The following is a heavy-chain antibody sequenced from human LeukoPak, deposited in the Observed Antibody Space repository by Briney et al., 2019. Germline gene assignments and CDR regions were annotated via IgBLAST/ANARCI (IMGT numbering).Heavy chain of an antibody. CDR2: IIPILGIA. J-gene: IGHJ6*03. Sequence: SVKVSCKASGGTFSSYAISWVRQAPGQGLEWMGRIIPILGIANYAQKFQGRVTITTDESTTTAYMEVTGLRSEDTAVYYCARGQRDPGAGAGIDYYYYYMDVWGKGTTVTVSS. CDR3: ARGQRDPGAGAGIDYYYYYMDV. D-gene: IGHD6-19*01. V-gene: IGHV1-69*04. CDR1: GGTFSSYA.